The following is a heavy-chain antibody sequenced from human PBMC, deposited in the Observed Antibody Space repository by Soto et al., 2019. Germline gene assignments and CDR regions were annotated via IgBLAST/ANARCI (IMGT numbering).Heavy chain of an antibody. J-gene: IGHJ6*03. CDR1: GFTFSSYG. D-gene: IGHD5-18*01. CDR2: IWYDGSNK. Sequence: QVQLVESGGGVVQPGRSLRLSCAASGFTFSSYGMHWVRQAPGKGLEWVAVIWYDGSNKYYADSVKGRFTISRDNSKNTLYLQMNSLRAEDTDVYYCARDPVAIDTAMVTTYYYMDVWGKGTTVTVSS. CDR3: ARDPVAIDTAMVTTYYYMDV. V-gene: IGHV3-33*01.